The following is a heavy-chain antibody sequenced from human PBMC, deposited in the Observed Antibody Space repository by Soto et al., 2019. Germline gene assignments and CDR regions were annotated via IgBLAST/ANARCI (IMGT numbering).Heavy chain of an antibody. CDR2: ISWDGDFL. CDR3: AKEGNGGSSLDH. V-gene: IGHV3-43*01. D-gene: IGHD1-26*01. CDR1: GFKLDVYM. Sequence: EVLLVESGGGVVQPGGSLRLSCEASGFKLDVYMMQWVRQAPGKGLEWISRISWDGDFLDYADSIKGRFTVSRDNSKNSLYLHMNSLKTEDTAFYYCAKEGNGGSSLDHWGQGTLVTVSS. J-gene: IGHJ4*02.